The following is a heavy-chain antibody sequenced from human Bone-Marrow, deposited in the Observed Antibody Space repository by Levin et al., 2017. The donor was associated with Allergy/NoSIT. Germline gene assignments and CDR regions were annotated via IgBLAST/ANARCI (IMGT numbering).Heavy chain of an antibody. CDR2: IIPIFGTA. Sequence: GASVKVSCKASGGTFSSYAISWVRQAPGQGLEWMGGIIPIFGTANYAQKFQGRVTITADESTSTAYMELSSLRSEDTAVYYCARDLITGTQRPPEIYYYYGMDGWGQGTTVTVSS. D-gene: IGHD1-20*01. V-gene: IGHV1-69*13. CDR3: ARDLITGTQRPPEIYYYYGMDG. J-gene: IGHJ6*02. CDR1: GGTFSSYA.